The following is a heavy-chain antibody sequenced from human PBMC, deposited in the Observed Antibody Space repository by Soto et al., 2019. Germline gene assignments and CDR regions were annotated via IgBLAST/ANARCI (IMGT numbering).Heavy chain of an antibody. CDR1: GFNLHTYT. CDR3: ATAYCRIDNCHFTH. D-gene: IGHD2-21*01. V-gene: IGHV3-48*02. J-gene: IGHJ4*02. Sequence: DVQLVESGGGLVKPGGSLRLSCAASGFNLHTYTMTWVRQAPGKGLEWVSYISGTSETILYADSVKGRFTISRVTAKNSLYLQLNTLRDEETAVYYCATAYCRIDNCHFTHRVQGTLVTVSS. CDR2: ISGTSETI.